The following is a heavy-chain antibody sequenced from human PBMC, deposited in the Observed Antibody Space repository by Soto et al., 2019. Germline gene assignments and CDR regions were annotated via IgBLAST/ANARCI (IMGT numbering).Heavy chain of an antibody. D-gene: IGHD2-2*01. CDR2: IYYSGST. Sequence: QLQLQESGPGLVKPSETLSLTCTVSGGSISSSSYYWGWIRQPPGKGLEWIGSIYYSGSTYYNPSRKSRVTISVDTSKNQFSLKLSSVTAADTAVYYCAREDIVVVPAATRYYYYGMDVWGQGTTVTVSS. V-gene: IGHV4-39*01. CDR1: GGSISSSSYY. CDR3: AREDIVVVPAATRYYYYGMDV. J-gene: IGHJ6*02.